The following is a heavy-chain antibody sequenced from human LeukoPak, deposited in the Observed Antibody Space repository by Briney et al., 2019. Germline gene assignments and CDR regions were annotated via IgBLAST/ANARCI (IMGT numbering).Heavy chain of an antibody. D-gene: IGHD6-13*01. CDR3: AKGGIAAALDV. V-gene: IGHV3-74*01. J-gene: IGHJ6*02. CDR2: INSDGSST. CDR1: GFTFSSYW. Sequence: GGSLRLSCAASGFTFSSYWMHWVRQAPGKGLVWVSCINSDGSSTSYADSVKGRFTISRDNAKNTLYLQMNSLRAEDTAVYYCAKGGIAAALDVWGQGTTVTVSS.